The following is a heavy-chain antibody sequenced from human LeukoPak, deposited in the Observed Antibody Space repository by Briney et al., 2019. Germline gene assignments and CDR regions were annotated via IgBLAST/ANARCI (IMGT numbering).Heavy chain of an antibody. CDR2: ISYDGSNK. V-gene: IGHV3-30*03. CDR3: APSHGDYYFDY. Sequence: GGSLRLSCAASGFTFSSYGMHGVRQAPGKGLEWVAVISYDGSNKYYADSVKGRFTISRDNSKNTLYLQMNSLRAEDTAVYYCAPSHGDYYFDYWGQGTLVTVSS. J-gene: IGHJ4*02. D-gene: IGHD4-17*01. CDR1: GFTFSSYG.